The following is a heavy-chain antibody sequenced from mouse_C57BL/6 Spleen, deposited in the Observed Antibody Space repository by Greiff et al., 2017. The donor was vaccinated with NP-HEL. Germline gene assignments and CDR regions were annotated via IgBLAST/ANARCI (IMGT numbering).Heavy chain of an antibody. CDR3: ERSGQLGSWFAY. Sequence: EVQLQQSGPELVKPGASVKMSCKASGYTFTDYNMHWVKQSHGKSLEWIGYINPNNGGTSYNQKFKGKATLTVNKSSSTAYMELRSLTAEDSAVYYCERSGQLGSWFAYWGQGTLVTVSA. J-gene: IGHJ3*01. CDR1: GYTFTDYN. V-gene: IGHV1-22*01. D-gene: IGHD4-1*02. CDR2: INPNNGGT.